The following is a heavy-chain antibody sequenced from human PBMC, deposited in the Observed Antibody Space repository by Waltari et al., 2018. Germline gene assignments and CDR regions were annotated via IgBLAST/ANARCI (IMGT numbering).Heavy chain of an antibody. J-gene: IGHJ4*02. Sequence: QVQLVQSGAEVKKPGASVKVSCKASGYTFTSYDINWVRQATGQGLEWMGWINPNSGGTNYAQKFQGRVTMTRDTSISTAYMELSRLRSDDTAVYYCARDYGTSPGYFDYWGQGTLVTVSS. CDR2: INPNSGGT. V-gene: IGHV1-2*02. CDR3: ARDYGTSPGYFDY. CDR1: GYTFTSYD. D-gene: IGHD1-7*01.